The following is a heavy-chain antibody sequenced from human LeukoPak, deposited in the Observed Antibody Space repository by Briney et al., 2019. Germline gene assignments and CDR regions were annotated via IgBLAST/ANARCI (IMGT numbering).Heavy chain of an antibody. V-gene: IGHV3-11*04. J-gene: IGHJ4*02. CDR1: RYPFSVYY. Sequence: GGSVRLSCAVSRYPFSVYYMAWMRQAPGKGRVWVSYISGNGNDKCYADSVKGRFTISRDNSKNSLYLQMNSLRVEDTAVYDGANSHSSVASILGCWDQGTLVIVSS. CDR3: ANSHSSVASILGC. CDR2: ISGNGNDK. D-gene: IGHD6-19*01.